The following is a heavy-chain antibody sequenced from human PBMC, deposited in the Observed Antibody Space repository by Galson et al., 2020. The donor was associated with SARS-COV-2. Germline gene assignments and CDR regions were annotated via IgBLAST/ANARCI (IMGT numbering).Heavy chain of an antibody. CDR3: ARDATSSGWYNWFDP. D-gene: IGHD6-19*01. V-gene: IGHV4-39*07. J-gene: IGHJ5*02. CDR2: VLNSGPT. CDR1: GGSIRSSNYY. Sequence: SETLSLTCTVSGGSIRSSNYYWGWIRQPPGKGLEWIGSVLNSGPTHSSPSLQSRVTISVNTSKNQFSLNLNSVTAADTAMYNCARDATSSGWYNWFDPWGQGTLVTVSS.